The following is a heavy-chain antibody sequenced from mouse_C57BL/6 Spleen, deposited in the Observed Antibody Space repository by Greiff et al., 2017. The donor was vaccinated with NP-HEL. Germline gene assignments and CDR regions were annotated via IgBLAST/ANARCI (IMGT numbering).Heavy chain of an antibody. CDR3: ARRGDSSGYDY. CDR2: IDPSDSYT. CDR1: GYTFTSYW. D-gene: IGHD3-2*02. J-gene: IGHJ2*01. V-gene: IGHV1-59*01. Sequence: QVHVKQPGAELVRPGTSVKLSCKASGYTFTSYWMHWVKQRPGQGLEWIGVIDPSDSYTNYNQKFKGKATLTVDTSSSTAYMQLSSLTSEDSAVYYCARRGDSSGYDYWGQGTTLTVSS.